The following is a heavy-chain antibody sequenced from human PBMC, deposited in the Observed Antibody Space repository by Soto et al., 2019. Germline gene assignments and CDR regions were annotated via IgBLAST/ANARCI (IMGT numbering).Heavy chain of an antibody. V-gene: IGHV1-69*02. CDR2: VNPIVGMS. J-gene: IGHJ4*02. Sequence: QVQLVQSGAEVKKPGFSVKVSCTASGGTFNSYTINWVRQAPGQGLEWVGRVNPIVGMSNSAQKFQGRVTITADKSTSKAYMDLSSLKSDDTAVYYCATSYGSGSTHFDYWGQGTLVTVSS. D-gene: IGHD3-10*01. CDR3: ATSYGSGSTHFDY. CDR1: GGTFNSYT.